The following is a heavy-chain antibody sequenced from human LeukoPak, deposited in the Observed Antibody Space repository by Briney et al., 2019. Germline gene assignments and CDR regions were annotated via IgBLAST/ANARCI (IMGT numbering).Heavy chain of an antibody. J-gene: IGHJ5*02. V-gene: IGHV1-2*02. Sequence: ASVKVSCKASGYTFTGDQIYWLRQAPGQGLEWVGWVKPSSGDTLYEQKFQGRVTMTRDKSISSAYMELSSLRSDDTAVYYCARKSAGFLTAWGQGTLVTVSS. D-gene: IGHD2/OR15-2a*01. CDR2: VKPSSGDT. CDR3: ARKSAGFLTA. CDR1: GYTFTGDQ.